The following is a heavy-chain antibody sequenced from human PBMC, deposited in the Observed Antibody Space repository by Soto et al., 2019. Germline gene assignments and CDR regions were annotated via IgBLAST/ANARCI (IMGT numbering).Heavy chain of an antibody. CDR1: GFSLSTSGVG. V-gene: IGHV2-5*02. J-gene: IGHJ3*02. CDR2: IYWDDDK. Sequence: QITLKESGPTLVKPTQTLTLTCTFSGFSLSTSGVGVGWIRQPPGKALEWLALIYWDDDKRYSPSLKSRRTTTKDTCKNQMDLTMTYMDPIDTAAHYCAHMFDSGYGVVLDIWGQGTMVTVSS. CDR3: AHMFDSGYGVVLDI. D-gene: IGHD5-12*01.